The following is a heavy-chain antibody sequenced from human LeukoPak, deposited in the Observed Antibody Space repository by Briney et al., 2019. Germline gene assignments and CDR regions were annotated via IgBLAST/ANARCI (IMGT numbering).Heavy chain of an antibody. D-gene: IGHD3-22*01. CDR3: AKDFRTMIVVVVIDY. CDR1: GFTFSSYA. V-gene: IGHV3-23*01. CDR2: ISGSGGST. J-gene: IGHJ4*02. Sequence: GGSLRLSCAASGFTFSSYAMSWVRQAPGKGLGWVSAISGSGGSTYYADSVKDRFTISRDNSKNTLYLQMNSLRAEDTAVYYCAKDFRTMIVVVVIDYWGQGTLVTVSS.